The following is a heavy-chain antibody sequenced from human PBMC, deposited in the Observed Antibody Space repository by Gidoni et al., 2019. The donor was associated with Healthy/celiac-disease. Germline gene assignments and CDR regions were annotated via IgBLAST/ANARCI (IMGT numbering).Heavy chain of an antibody. CDR1: GFTFSSYA. CDR2: ISGSGVRT. J-gene: IGHJ5*02. D-gene: IGHD4-17*01. V-gene: IGHV3-23*01. Sequence: EVQLLESGGGLVQPGGALRLACGASGFTFSSYALRWVRRAPGKGLGWVSSISGSGVRTYYADSLKGRFTISRDNSKNTLYLQMNSLRAEDTAVYYCAKDSGDLPFDPWGQGTLVTVSS. CDR3: AKDSGDLPFDP.